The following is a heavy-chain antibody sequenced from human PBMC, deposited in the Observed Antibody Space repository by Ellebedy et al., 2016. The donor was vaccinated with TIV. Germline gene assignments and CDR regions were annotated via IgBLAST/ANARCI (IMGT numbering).Heavy chain of an antibody. D-gene: IGHD3-10*01. CDR2: ISAYNGNT. CDR3: ARALITMVRGVIEYYYYYMDV. Sequence: ASVKVSCXASGYTFTSYGISWVRQAPGQGLEWMGWISAYNGNTNYAQKLQGRVTMTTDTSTSTAYMELRSLRSDDTAVYYCARALITMVRGVIEYYYYYMDVWGKGTTVTVSS. CDR1: GYTFTSYG. J-gene: IGHJ6*03. V-gene: IGHV1-18*01.